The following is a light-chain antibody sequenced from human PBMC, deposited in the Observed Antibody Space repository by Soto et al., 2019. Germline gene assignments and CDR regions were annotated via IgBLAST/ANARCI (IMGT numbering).Light chain of an antibody. Sequence: DIVMTQSPDSLAVSLGERATINCKSSQSVLSSSNNKNFLAWYQQKPGQSPKLLIYWASTRESGVPDRFSGSGSGTDFTLTISSLQAEDVAVYCQQYYSIPYTFGQGTKLEIK. V-gene: IGKV4-1*01. CDR3: QQYYSIPYT. J-gene: IGKJ2*01. CDR1: QSVLSSSNNKNF. CDR2: WAS.